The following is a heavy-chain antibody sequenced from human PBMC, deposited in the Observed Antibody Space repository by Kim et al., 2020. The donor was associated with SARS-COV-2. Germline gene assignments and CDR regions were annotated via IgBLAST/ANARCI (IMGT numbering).Heavy chain of an antibody. V-gene: IGHV5-10-1*01. J-gene: IGHJ4*02. CDR2: IDPSDSYT. CDR1: GYSFTSYW. D-gene: IGHD3-22*01. Sequence: GESLKISCKGSGYSFTSYWISWVRQMPGKGLEWMGRIDPSDSYTNYSPSFQGHVTISADKSISTAYLQWSSLKASDTAMYYCARQKRAYYYDSSGYTDYWGQGTLVTVSS. CDR3: ARQKRAYYYDSSGYTDY.